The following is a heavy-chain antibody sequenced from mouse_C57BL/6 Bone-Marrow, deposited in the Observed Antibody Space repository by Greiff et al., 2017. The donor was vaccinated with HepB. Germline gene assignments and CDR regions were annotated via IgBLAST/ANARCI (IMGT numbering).Heavy chain of an antibody. CDR2: ISSGGSYT. CDR1: GFTFSSYG. Sequence: EVNLVESGGDLVKPGGSLKLSCAASGFTFSSYGMSWVRQTPDKRLEWVATISSGGSYTYYPDSVKGRFTISRDNAKNTLYLQMSSLKSEDTAMYYCARLEVIYYDYDGWYFDVWGTGTTVTVSS. CDR3: ARLEVIYYDYDGWYFDV. J-gene: IGHJ1*03. D-gene: IGHD2-4*01. V-gene: IGHV5-6*01.